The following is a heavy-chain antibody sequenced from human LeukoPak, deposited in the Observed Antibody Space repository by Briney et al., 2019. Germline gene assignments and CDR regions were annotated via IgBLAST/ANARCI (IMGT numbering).Heavy chain of an antibody. Sequence: SQTLSLTCTVSGGSISGGDYYWSWIRQPPGKGLEWIGYIYYSGSTYYNPSLKSRVTISVDTSKNQFSLKLSSVTAADTAVYYCARADGYSYGSYYFDYWGQGTLVTVSS. CDR2: IYYSGST. J-gene: IGHJ4*02. CDR3: ARADGYSYGSYYFDY. V-gene: IGHV4-30-4*08. D-gene: IGHD5-18*01. CDR1: GGSISGGDYY.